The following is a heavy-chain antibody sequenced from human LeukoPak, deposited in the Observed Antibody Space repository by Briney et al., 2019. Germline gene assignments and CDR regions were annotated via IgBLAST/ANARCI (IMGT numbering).Heavy chain of an antibody. CDR3: AKDRVIVVVTTTIDY. D-gene: IGHD2-21*02. CDR1: GFTFSNFA. Sequence: HPGGSLRLSCAASGFTFSNFAMSWVRQAPGKGLEWVSAISGSGGSTYYADSVKGRFTISRDNSKNTLYLQMNSLRAEDTAVYYCAKDRVIVVVTTTIDYWGQGTLVTVSS. CDR2: ISGSGGST. V-gene: IGHV3-23*01. J-gene: IGHJ4*02.